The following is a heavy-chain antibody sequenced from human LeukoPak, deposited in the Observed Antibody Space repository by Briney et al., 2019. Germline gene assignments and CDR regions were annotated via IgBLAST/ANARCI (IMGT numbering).Heavy chain of an antibody. V-gene: IGHV3-7*04. D-gene: IGHD2-8*01. CDR2: IKQYETKK. J-gene: IGHJ2*01. CDR1: GLNFRSFW. Sequence: AGSLRLSCAASGLNFRSFWMSWVRQAPGKGLEWVANIKQYETKKFYVDSVKGRFTISRDNAKNSLYLQMNSLRVEDSAVYYCARGFYFSMTELYYLDLWGRGTLVTVSS. CDR3: ARGFYFSMTELYYLDL.